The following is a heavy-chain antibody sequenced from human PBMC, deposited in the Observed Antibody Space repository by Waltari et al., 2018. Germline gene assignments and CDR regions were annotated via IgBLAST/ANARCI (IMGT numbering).Heavy chain of an antibody. CDR3: ARGINYYGSGSYLDY. CDR1: GGSISSYY. Sequence: QVQLQESGPGLVKPSETLSLTCTVSGGSISSYYWSWIRQPPGKGLEWIGYIYYSGSTNDNPSLKSRVTISVDTSKNQFSLKLSSVTAADTAVYYCARGINYYGSGSYLDYWGQGTLVTVSS. CDR2: IYYSGST. V-gene: IGHV4-59*01. J-gene: IGHJ4*02. D-gene: IGHD3-10*01.